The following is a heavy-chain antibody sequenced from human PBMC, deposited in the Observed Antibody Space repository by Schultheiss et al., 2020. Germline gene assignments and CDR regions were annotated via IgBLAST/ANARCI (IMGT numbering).Heavy chain of an antibody. CDR1: GFTFSNAW. V-gene: IGHV3-23*01. Sequence: GGSLRLSCAASGFTFSNAWMNWVRQAPGKGLEWVSAISGSGGSTYYADSVKGRFTISRDNSKNTLYLQMNSLRAEDTAVYYCARVEDSSGYGYYYYGMDVWGQGTTVTVSS. J-gene: IGHJ6*02. D-gene: IGHD3-22*01. CDR3: ARVEDSSGYGYYYYGMDV. CDR2: ISGSGGST.